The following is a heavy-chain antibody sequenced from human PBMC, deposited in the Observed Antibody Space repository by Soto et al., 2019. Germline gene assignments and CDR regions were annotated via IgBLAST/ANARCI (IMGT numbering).Heavy chain of an antibody. Sequence: QVKLVQSGAEVKKPGASVKVSCKASGYTFTSYGISWVRQAPGQGLEWMGWISAYNGNTNYAQKLQGRVTMTTDTSTSTADWEVWSFRSEDTAVDYCERDLYGSAPNWFDPWGQGTLVTVSS. V-gene: IGHV1-18*01. CDR2: ISAYNGNT. CDR3: ERDLYGSAPNWFDP. J-gene: IGHJ5*02. CDR1: GYTFTSYG. D-gene: IGHD3-10*01.